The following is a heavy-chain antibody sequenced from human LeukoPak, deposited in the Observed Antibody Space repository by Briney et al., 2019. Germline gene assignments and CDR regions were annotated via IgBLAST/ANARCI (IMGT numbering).Heavy chain of an antibody. CDR3: TSLSDTMAHEYLRGAFCNTMY. J-gene: IGHJ4*02. D-gene: IGHD4/OR15-4a*01. CDR2: IKSTTVDATP. CDR1: GLTFSNSG. V-gene: IGHV3-15*01. Sequence: GGSLRLSCAVSGLTFSNSGMSWVRQAPGKGLEWLGRIKSTTVDATPEYAAPVRGRFTISRDDSKNTLYLQMNRLKTEDTALYYCTSLSDTMAHEYLRGAFCNTMYRGQRTLVTVSS.